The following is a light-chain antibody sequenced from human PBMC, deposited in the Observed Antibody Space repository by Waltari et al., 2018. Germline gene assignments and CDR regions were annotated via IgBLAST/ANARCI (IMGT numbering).Light chain of an antibody. J-gene: IGKJ2*01. V-gene: IGKV3D-15*01. CDR1: QSVSSN. CDR2: GAT. Sequence: EVVMTQSPATLSVSPGQRATLTCRASQSVSSNLAWYHQRPGQAPRPVIYGATTWATGIPARFTGRGSGTEFTLTISSLQSDDSGIYFCQQYFDWPLYTFGQGTKLEIK. CDR3: QQYFDWPLYT.